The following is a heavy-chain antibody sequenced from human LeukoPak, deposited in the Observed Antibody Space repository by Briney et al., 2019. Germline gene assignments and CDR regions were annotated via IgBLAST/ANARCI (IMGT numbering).Heavy chain of an antibody. CDR2: IRKKDKRYTT. Sequence: GGSLRLSCAASGFIFRDYIMDWIRQAPGKELEWVGRIRKKDKRYTTQYAPSVEGRFTISRDDSISSVYLQMNRLRVEDTAVYYCSRDGSRSDWSAFDLWGQGTMVTVSS. D-gene: IGHD1-26*01. CDR3: SRDGSRSDWSAFDL. J-gene: IGHJ3*01. CDR1: GFIFRDYI. V-gene: IGHV3-72*01.